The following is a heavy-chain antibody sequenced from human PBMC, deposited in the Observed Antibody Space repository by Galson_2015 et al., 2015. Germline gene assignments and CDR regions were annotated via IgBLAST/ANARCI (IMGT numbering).Heavy chain of an antibody. CDR3: ARSLVAGTDWFDP. V-gene: IGHV4-39*07. J-gene: IGHJ5*02. Sequence: ETLSLTCTVSGGSISSSSYYWGWIRQPPGKGLEWIGSTYYSGSTYYNPSLKSRVTISVDTSKNQFSLKLSSVTAADTAVYYCARSLVAGTDWFDPWGQGTLVTVSS. D-gene: IGHD6-19*01. CDR2: TYYSGST. CDR1: GGSISSSSYY.